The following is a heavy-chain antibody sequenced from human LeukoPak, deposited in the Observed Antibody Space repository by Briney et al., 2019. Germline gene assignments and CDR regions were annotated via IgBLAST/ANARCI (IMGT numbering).Heavy chain of an antibody. CDR2: ISNDGNNK. V-gene: IGHV3-30*03. CDR3: ASLLLYCSGGTCYSDY. J-gene: IGHJ4*02. Sequence: GGSLRLSCAASGFTFSSYGMHWVRQAPGKGLEWVAVISNDGNNKYYADSVKGRFTISRDNSKNTLYLQMNSLRAEDTAVYYCASLLLYCSGGTCYSDYWGQGTLVTVSS. D-gene: IGHD2-15*01. CDR1: GFTFSSYG.